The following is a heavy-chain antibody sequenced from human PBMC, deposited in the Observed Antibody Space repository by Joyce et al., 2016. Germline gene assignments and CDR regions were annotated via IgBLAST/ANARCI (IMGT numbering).Heavy chain of an antibody. V-gene: IGHV3-30*04. CDR3: ARVAVPAAGGVVPSASFDY. CDR1: GFTFSTYA. D-gene: IGHD2-2*01. J-gene: IGHJ4*02. Sequence: QVQLVESGGGVVQPGRSLRLSCAASGFTFSTYAMHWVRQAPGKGLEGVAIISYDGSDKYYADAVKGRFTISRDNSKNTLSLQMNSLRAEDTAVYYCARVAVPAAGGVVPSASFDYWGQGTLVTVSS. CDR2: ISYDGSDK.